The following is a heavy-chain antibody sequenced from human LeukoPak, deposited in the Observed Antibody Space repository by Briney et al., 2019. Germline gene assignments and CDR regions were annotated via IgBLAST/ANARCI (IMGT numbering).Heavy chain of an antibody. D-gene: IGHD5-18*01. Sequence: PSETLSLTCNVSGAAISSHYWSWIRQPAGRGLEWIGRIYSSGRTNYNPSLKSRLTMSVDTSKNQFSLKLNSVTAADTAVYYCARDYSYPDYWGQGTLVTVSS. J-gene: IGHJ4*02. CDR3: ARDYSYPDY. CDR1: GAAISSHY. V-gene: IGHV4-4*07. CDR2: IYSSGRT.